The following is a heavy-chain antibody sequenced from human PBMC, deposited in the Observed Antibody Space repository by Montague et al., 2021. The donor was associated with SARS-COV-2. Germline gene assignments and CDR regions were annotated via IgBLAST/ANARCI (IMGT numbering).Heavy chain of an antibody. CDR3: ARDSPHFDFWRGDYGDKGYFDI. D-gene: IGHD3-3*01. V-gene: IGHV4-61*02. CDR2: LLTSGAT. Sequence: TLSLTCTVSGDSITSKTHYWDWVRQPAGKGLEWIGRLLTSGATNFNPPLKSRLTISRDTSKNEFYLKLSSVTAADTAVYYCARDSPHFDFWRGDYGDKGYFDIWGQGTTVTVSS. J-gene: IGHJ6*02. CDR1: GDSITSKTHY.